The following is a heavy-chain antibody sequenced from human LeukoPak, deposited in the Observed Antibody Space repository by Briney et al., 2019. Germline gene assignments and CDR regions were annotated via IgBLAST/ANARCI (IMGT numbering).Heavy chain of an antibody. Sequence: SGGSLRLSCAASGFTFNSYWMTWVRQGPGKGLEWVANVKQDGSERYYVGSVKGRFTISRDNAKNSLYLQVNNLRAEDTAVYYCARGPNSNWSGLDFWGQGTLLTVSS. V-gene: IGHV3-7*01. J-gene: IGHJ4*02. CDR2: VKQDGSER. CDR3: ARGPNSNWSGLDF. CDR1: GFTFNSYW. D-gene: IGHD6-6*01.